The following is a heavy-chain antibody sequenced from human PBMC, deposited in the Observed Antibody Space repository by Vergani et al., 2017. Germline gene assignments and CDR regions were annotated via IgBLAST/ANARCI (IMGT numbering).Heavy chain of an antibody. V-gene: IGHV1-69*04. D-gene: IGHD3-10*01. CDR3: ARGGSGSYFAFLGY. J-gene: IGHJ4*02. CDR2: IIPILGIA. Sequence: QVQLVQSGAEVKKPGSSVKVSCKASGGTFSSYAISWVRQAPGQGLEWMGRIIPILGIANYAQKFQGRVTITADKSTSPAYMELSSLRSEDTAVYYCARGGSGSYFAFLGYWGQGTLVTVSS. CDR1: GGTFSSYA.